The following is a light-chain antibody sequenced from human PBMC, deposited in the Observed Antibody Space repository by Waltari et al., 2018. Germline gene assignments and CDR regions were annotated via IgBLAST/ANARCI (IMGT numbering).Light chain of an antibody. CDR3: QTGGHGTWV. Sequence: QLVLTQSPSASASLGASVKLTCTLSSGHSSNVIAWLQQRPEKGPRYLMKGNSDGSHSTGDEIPERFSGSSSGAERYLTISGLQSEDEGDYYCQTGGHGTWVFGGGTKLTVL. V-gene: IGLV4-69*01. CDR1: SGHSSNV. J-gene: IGLJ3*02. CDR2: GNSDGSH.